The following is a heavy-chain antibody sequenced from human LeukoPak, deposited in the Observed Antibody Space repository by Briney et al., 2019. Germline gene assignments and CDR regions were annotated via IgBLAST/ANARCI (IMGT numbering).Heavy chain of an antibody. D-gene: IGHD5-18*01. V-gene: IGHV3-11*04. CDR2: ISSSGSTI. Sequence: PGGTLRLSCTAYGFTFSDYYMSWIRQAPGKGLEWVTYISSSGSTIYYADSVKGRFTISRDNAKNSLYLQMNSLRAEDTAVYYCARDAKEDTAMGRYYYYMDVWGKGTTVTVSS. J-gene: IGHJ6*03. CDR3: ARDAKEDTAMGRYYYYMDV. CDR1: GFTFSDYY.